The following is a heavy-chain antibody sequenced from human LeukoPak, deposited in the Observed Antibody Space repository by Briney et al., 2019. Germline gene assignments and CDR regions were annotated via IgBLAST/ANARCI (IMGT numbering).Heavy chain of an antibody. D-gene: IGHD6-13*01. CDR1: GFIFSGYW. Sequence: GGSLRLSCAASGFIFSGYWMHWVRQAPGKGLVWLSRIKNDGSITSYADFVKGRFTISRDNAKNTLYLQMNSLRVEDTAVYYCARDVAAAGNDNWFDPWGQGTLVTVSS. V-gene: IGHV3-74*01. CDR2: IKNDGSIT. CDR3: ARDVAAAGNDNWFDP. J-gene: IGHJ5*02.